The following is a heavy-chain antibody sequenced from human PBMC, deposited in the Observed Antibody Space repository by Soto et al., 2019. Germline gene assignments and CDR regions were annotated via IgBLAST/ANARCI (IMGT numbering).Heavy chain of an antibody. CDR2: ISAYNGNT. CDR3: ARELHSSDWYQSYYFDY. Sequence: ASVKVSCKASGYTFTSYGISWVRQAPGQGLEWMGWISAYNGNTNYAQKLQGRVTMTTDTSTSTAYMELRSLRSDDTAVYYCARELHSSDWYQSYYFDYWGQGTLVTISS. CDR1: GYTFTSYG. D-gene: IGHD6-19*01. J-gene: IGHJ4*02. V-gene: IGHV1-18*01.